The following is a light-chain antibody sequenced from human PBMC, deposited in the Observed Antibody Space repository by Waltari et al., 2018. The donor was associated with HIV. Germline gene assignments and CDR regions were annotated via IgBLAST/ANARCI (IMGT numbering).Light chain of an antibody. Sequence: VLTQSPGTLSVSPGERATLSCRASQRIDTTSVSWYQHKAGQPPRLIIYGASTRASGIPPRFSGSGYGTDFTLTISGLQPEDFASYYCLQDYNLPGAFGQGTRVEIK. CDR3: LQDYNLPGA. CDR2: GAS. J-gene: IGKJ1*01. V-gene: IGKV3D-7*01. CDR1: QRIDTTS.